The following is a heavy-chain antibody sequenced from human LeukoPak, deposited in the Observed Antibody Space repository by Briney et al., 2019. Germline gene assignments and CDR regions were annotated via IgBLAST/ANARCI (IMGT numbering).Heavy chain of an antibody. V-gene: IGHV4-59*08. CDR3: ARHYYGSGSYGKDAFDI. CDR1: GGSIRTCS. Sequence: SETLSLTCTVSGGSIRTCSWSWIRQSPGKGLEWIGYNYYIGRTNYNPSLKSRVTISVDMSKNQFSLRLTSVTAADTAVYYCARHYYGSGSYGKDAFDIWGQGTMVTVSS. J-gene: IGHJ3*02. D-gene: IGHD3-10*01. CDR2: NYYIGRT.